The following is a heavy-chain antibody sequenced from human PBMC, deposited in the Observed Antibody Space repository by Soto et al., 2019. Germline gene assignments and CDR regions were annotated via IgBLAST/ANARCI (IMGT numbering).Heavy chain of an antibody. D-gene: IGHD2-2*01. Sequence: GGSLRLSCAASGFTFSSYAMSWVRQAPGKGLEWVSAISGSGGSTYYADSVKGRFTISRDNSKNTLYLQMNSLRAEDTAVYYCASPPLEYCSSTSCYVNDYYYMDVWGKGTTVTVSS. CDR1: GFTFSSYA. CDR3: ASPPLEYCSSTSCYVNDYYYMDV. J-gene: IGHJ6*03. CDR2: ISGSGGST. V-gene: IGHV3-23*01.